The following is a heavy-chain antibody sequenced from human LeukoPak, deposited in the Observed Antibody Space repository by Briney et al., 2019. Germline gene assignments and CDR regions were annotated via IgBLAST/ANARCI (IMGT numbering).Heavy chain of an antibody. CDR2: MNPNSGST. V-gene: IGHV1-8*01. D-gene: IGHD5-12*01. J-gene: IGHJ6*02. CDR1: GYTFTSYD. CDR3: ARGRATITSLYYGMDV. Sequence: GASVKVSCEASGYTFTSYDINWVRQATGQGLEWMGWMNPNSGSTGYAQKFQGRVTMTRNTPISTAYMELSSLRSEDTAVYYCARGRATITSLYYGMDVWGQGTTVTVSS.